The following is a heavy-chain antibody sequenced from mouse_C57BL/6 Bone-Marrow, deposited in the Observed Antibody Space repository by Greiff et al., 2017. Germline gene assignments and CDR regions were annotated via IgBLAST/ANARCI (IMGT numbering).Heavy chain of an antibody. D-gene: IGHD2-2*01. J-gene: IGHJ3*01. CDR2: INPNNGGT. V-gene: IGHV1-18*01. CDR3: ARGGIYYVYPWFAY. Sequence: VQLQQSGPELVKPGASVKIPCKASGYTFTDYNMDWVKQSHGKSLEWIGDINPNNGGTIYNQKFKGKATLTVDKSSSTAYMELRSLTSDDTAVYSCARGGIYYVYPWFAYWGQGTLVTVSA. CDR1: GYTFTDYN.